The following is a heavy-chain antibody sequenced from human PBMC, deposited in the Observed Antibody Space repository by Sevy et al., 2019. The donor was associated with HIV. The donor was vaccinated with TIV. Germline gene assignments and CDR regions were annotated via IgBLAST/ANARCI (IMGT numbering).Heavy chain of an antibody. J-gene: IGHJ4*02. CDR1: GFTFSSYA. D-gene: IGHD3-3*01. CDR3: AKDSRGTFYDFWTKGGFDY. CDR2: ISGSGGST. Sequence: GGSLRLSCAASGFTFSSYAMSWVRQAPGKGLEWVSAISGSGGSTYYADSVKGRFTISRDNSKNTLYLQMNSVRAEDTAVYYCAKDSRGTFYDFWTKGGFDYWGQGTLVTVSS. V-gene: IGHV3-23*01.